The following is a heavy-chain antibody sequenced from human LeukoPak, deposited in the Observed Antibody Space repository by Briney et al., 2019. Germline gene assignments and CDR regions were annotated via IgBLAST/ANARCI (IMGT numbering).Heavy chain of an antibody. CDR2: ISYDGSNK. CDR3: ARVTVVTGNDY. CDR1: GFTFSSYA. J-gene: IGHJ4*01. D-gene: IGHD4-23*01. Sequence: GGSLRLSCAASGFTFSSYAMHWVRQAPGKGLEWVAVISYDGSNKYYADSVKGRFTISRDNSKNTLYLQMNSLRAEDTAVYYCARVTVVTGNDYWGQGTLVTVSS. V-gene: IGHV3-30-3*01.